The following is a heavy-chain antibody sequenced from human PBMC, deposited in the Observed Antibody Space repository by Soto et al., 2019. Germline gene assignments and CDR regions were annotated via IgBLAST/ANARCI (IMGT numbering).Heavy chain of an antibody. Sequence: EVQLLESGGGLVQPGGSLRLSCAASGFTFSSYAMSWVRQAPGKGLEWVSAISGSGGSTYYADSVKGRFTISRDHSKNTLYLQMNSLRAEDTAVYYCAKDNIVVVVAATHHWFDPWGQGTLVTVSS. CDR2: ISGSGGST. J-gene: IGHJ5*02. CDR1: GFTFSSYA. V-gene: IGHV3-23*01. D-gene: IGHD2-15*01. CDR3: AKDNIVVVVAATHHWFDP.